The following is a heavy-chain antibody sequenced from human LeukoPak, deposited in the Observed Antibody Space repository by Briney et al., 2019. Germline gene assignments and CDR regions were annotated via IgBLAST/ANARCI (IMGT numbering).Heavy chain of an antibody. CDR3: ARVGGPGWYGY. J-gene: IGHJ4*02. CDR2: INIDGSTT. Sequence: GGSLRLSCAASGFTFSSYWMHWVRQVPGKGLVWVSRINIDGSTTTYADSVKGRFTISRDNAKNTLYLQMNSLRAGDTALYYCARVGGPGWYGYWGQGTLVTVSS. D-gene: IGHD6-19*01. V-gene: IGHV3-74*03. CDR1: GFTFSSYW.